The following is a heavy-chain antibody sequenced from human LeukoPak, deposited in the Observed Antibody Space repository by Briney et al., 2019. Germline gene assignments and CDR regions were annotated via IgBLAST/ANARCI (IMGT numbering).Heavy chain of an antibody. CDR2: IFYSGST. D-gene: IGHD3-22*01. CDR1: GGSISSSNW. CDR3: ARNYDSSGYYSDAFDI. Sequence: SETLSLTCAVSGGSISSSNWWSWVRQPPGKGLEWIGEIFYSGSTNYNPSLKSRIIISVDKSKNQFSLRLSSVTAADMAVYYCARNYDSSGYYSDAFDIWGQGTMVTVSS. J-gene: IGHJ3*02. V-gene: IGHV4-4*02.